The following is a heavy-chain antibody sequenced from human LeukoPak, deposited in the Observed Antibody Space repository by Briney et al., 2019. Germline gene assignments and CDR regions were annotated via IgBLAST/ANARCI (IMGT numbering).Heavy chain of an antibody. D-gene: IGHD3-22*01. J-gene: IGHJ4*02. Sequence: GGSLRLSCAASGFTFSDYYMSWIRQAPGKGLEWVSYISSSGSTIYYADSVKGRFTISRDNAKNSLYLQMNSLRAEDTAVYYCARDGAGRREDYYDSSGYPDYWGQGTLVTVSS. CDR3: ARDGAGRREDYYDSSGYPDY. CDR2: ISSSGSTI. CDR1: GFTFSDYY. V-gene: IGHV3-11*01.